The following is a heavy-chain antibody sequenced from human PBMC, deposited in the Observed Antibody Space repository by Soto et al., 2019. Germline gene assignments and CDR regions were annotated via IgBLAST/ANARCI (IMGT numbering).Heavy chain of an antibody. J-gene: IGHJ4*02. V-gene: IGHV3-30-3*01. Sequence: QVQLVESGGGVVQPGRSLRLSCAASGFTFSSYAMHWVRQAPGKGLEWVAVISYDGSNKYYADSVKGRFTISRDNSKNTLYLQMNSLRAEDTAVYYCARSPSRAMTSTGGYWGQGTLVTVSS. CDR3: ARSPSRAMTSTGGY. CDR2: ISYDGSNK. CDR1: GFTFSSYA. D-gene: IGHD2-2*01.